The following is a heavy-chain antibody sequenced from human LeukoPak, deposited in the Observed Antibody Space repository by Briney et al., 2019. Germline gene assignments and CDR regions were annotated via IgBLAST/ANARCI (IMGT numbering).Heavy chain of an antibody. V-gene: IGHV1-69*05. CDR1: GGTFSSYA. D-gene: IGHD5-18*01. Sequence: GSSVKVSCKASGGTFSSYAISWVRQAPGQGLEWMGRIIPIFGTANYAQKFQGRVTITTDESTSTAYMELSSLRSEDTAVYYCARDQPGYSYSFSWFDPWGQGTLVTVSS. J-gene: IGHJ5*02. CDR2: IIPIFGTA. CDR3: ARDQPGYSYSFSWFDP.